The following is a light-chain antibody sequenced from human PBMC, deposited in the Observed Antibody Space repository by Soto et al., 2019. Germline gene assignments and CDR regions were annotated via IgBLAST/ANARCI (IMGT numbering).Light chain of an antibody. Sequence: DIQMTQSPSSLSASVGDRVTMTCRTSQSISSYLNWYQQKPGKAPELLIYAASNLQNGVPSRFSGSGSGTDFTCTIISLQPEDFATYYCQQSYSAPRFGQGTKVEFK. J-gene: IGKJ1*01. CDR3: QQSYSAPR. V-gene: IGKV1-39*01. CDR1: QSISSY. CDR2: AAS.